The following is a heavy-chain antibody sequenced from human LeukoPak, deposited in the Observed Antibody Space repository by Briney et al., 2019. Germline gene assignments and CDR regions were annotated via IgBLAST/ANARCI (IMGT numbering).Heavy chain of an antibody. CDR3: ARGFEIFDY. Sequence: GGSLRLSCAASGFTFSSYEMNWVRQAPGKGLEWVSYISSSGSTIYYADSVKGRFTISRDNANNSLYLQMNSLRDDDTAVYYCARGFEIFDYWGQGTLVTVSS. V-gene: IGHV3-48*03. CDR2: ISSSGSTI. D-gene: IGHD3-9*01. J-gene: IGHJ4*02. CDR1: GFTFSSYE.